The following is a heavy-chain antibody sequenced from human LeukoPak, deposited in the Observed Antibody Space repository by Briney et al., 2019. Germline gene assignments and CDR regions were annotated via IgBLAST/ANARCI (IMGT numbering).Heavy chain of an antibody. CDR2: IYYSGTT. J-gene: IGHJ3*02. D-gene: IGHD1-26*01. V-gene: IGHV4-39*01. Sequence: PSETLSLTCTVSGGSISSSIYYWGWIRQPPGKGLEWIGTIYYSGTTYYNPSLKSRVTISVDTSKNQFSLKLSSVTAADTAVYYCARRRRELQKRAFDIWGQGTMVTVSS. CDR3: ARRRRELQKRAFDI. CDR1: GGSISSSIYY.